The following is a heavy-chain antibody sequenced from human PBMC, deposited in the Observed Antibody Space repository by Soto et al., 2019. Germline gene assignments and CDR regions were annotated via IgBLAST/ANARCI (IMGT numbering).Heavy chain of an antibody. D-gene: IGHD6-13*01. CDR1: GYSFTSYW. J-gene: IGHJ6*02. CDR3: ARTAAAGKYYYGMDV. V-gene: IGHV5-51*01. CDR2: IYPGDSDT. Sequence: GESLKISCKGSGYSFTSYWIGWVRQMPGKGLESMGIIYPGDSDTRYSPSFQGQVTISADKYISTAYLQWSSLKASDTAMYYCARTAAAGKYYYGMDVWGQGTTVTAP.